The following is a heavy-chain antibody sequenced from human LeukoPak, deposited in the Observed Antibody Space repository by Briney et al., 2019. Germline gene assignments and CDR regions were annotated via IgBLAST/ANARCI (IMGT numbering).Heavy chain of an antibody. CDR1: GFTFSSYG. J-gene: IGHJ4*02. V-gene: IGHV3-30*03. CDR3: ASARALYGYSGYDEPYFDY. CDR2: ISYDGSNK. D-gene: IGHD5-12*01. Sequence: PGRSLRLSCAASGFTFSSYGMHWVRQAPGKGLEWVAGISYDGSNKYYADSVKGRFTISRDNSKNTLYLQMNSPRAEDTAVYYCASARALYGYSGYDEPYFDYWGQGTLVTVSS.